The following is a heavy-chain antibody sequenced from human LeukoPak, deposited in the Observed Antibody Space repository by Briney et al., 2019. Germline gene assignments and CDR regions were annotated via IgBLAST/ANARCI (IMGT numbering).Heavy chain of an antibody. J-gene: IGHJ3*02. D-gene: IGHD3-9*01. CDR1: GFTFSDYY. V-gene: IGHV3-11*01. CDR3: ARVLYFDLYAFDI. Sequence: GGSLRLSCAASGFTFSDYYMSWIRQAPGKGLEWVSYISSSGSTIYYADSVKGRFTISRDNAKNSLYLQMNSLRAEDTAVYYCARVLYFDLYAFDIWGQGTMVTVSS. CDR2: ISSSGSTI.